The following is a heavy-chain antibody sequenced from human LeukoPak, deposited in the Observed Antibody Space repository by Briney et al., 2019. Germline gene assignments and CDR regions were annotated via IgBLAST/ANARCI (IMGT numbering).Heavy chain of an antibody. Sequence: ASVKVSCKASGYTFFSYNINWVRQATGQGLEWMGWMNPSSGNTGYAQKFQGRVTMTRNTSIGTAYMELSSLRSEDTAVYYCATVDIYCGGDCYSFDYWGQGTLVTVSS. CDR2: MNPSSGNT. CDR1: GYTFFSYN. V-gene: IGHV1-8*01. J-gene: IGHJ4*02. D-gene: IGHD2-21*02. CDR3: ATVDIYCGGDCYSFDY.